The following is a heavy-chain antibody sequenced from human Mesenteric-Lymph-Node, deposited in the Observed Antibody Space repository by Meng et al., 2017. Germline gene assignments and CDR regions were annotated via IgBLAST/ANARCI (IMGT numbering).Heavy chain of an antibody. J-gene: IGHJ4*02. Sequence: VQVVHSGVEVKMPVASVKVSCKASGYTFTSYSINWVRQAPGQGLEWMGWMNPNSGNTGYAQKFQGRVTMTRNTSISTAYMELSSLRSEDTAVYYCAREEDYGGNANYWGQGTLVTVSS. V-gene: IGHV1-8*01. CDR1: GYTFTSYS. D-gene: IGHD4-23*01. CDR2: MNPNSGNT. CDR3: AREEDYGGNANY.